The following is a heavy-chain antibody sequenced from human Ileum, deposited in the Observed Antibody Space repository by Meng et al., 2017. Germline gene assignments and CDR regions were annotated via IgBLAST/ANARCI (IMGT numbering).Heavy chain of an antibody. V-gene: IGHV6-1*01. CDR2: TFYRSKWND. D-gene: IGHD6-19*01. CDR3: ARGWYSSGFHS. CDR1: GDSVPSDSGA. Sequence: QPPQSGPGRVKPSQTLPLTWAISGDSVPSDSGAWNWIRQSPSRGLEWLGRTFYRSKWNDDFAESVKSRITITTDTSKNQFSLQLNSVTPEDTAVYYCARGWYSSGFHSWGQGTLVTVSS. J-gene: IGHJ4*02.